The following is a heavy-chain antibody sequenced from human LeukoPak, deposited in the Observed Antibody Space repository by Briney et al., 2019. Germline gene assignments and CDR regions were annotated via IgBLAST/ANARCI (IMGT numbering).Heavy chain of an antibody. CDR1: GGSISSYY. Sequence: PSETLSLTCTVSGGSISSYYWSWIRQPPGKGLEWIGYIYYSGSTNYNPSLKSRVTISVDTSKNQFSLKLSSVTAADTAVYYCARLDQALGYYYYGMDVWGQGTTVTVSS. J-gene: IGHJ6*02. D-gene: IGHD7-27*01. V-gene: IGHV4-59*08. CDR2: IYYSGST. CDR3: ARLDQALGYYYYGMDV.